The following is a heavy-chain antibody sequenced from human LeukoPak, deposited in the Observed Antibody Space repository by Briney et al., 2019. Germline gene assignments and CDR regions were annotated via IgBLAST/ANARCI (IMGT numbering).Heavy chain of an antibody. D-gene: IGHD5/OR15-5a*01. CDR2: IYPYDSDT. CDR1: GYTFTNYW. CDR3: ARRGENFYAFDC. J-gene: IGHJ4*02. Sequence: PGESLKISCKGSGYTFTNYWIAWVRQMPGKGLEWMGIIYPYDSDTRYSPSFQGQVTISADKSISTAYLQWSSLKASDTAMYYCARRGENFYAFDCWGQGTLVTVSS. V-gene: IGHV5-51*01.